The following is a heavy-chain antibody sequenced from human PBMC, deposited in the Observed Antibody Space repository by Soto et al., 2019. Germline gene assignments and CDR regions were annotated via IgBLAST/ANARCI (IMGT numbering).Heavy chain of an antibody. CDR1: GGSISSYY. J-gene: IGHJ4*02. V-gene: IGHV4-59*01. Sequence: SETLSLTCTVSGGSISSYYWSWIRQPPGKGLEWIGYIYYSGSTNYNPSLKSRVTISVDTSKNQFSLKLSSVTAADTAVYYCARDSARPNLRYFDWSPYFDYWGQGTLVTVSS. D-gene: IGHD3-9*01. CDR2: IYYSGST. CDR3: ARDSARPNLRYFDWSPYFDY.